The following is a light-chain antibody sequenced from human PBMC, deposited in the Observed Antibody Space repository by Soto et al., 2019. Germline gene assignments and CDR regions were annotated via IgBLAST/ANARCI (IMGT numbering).Light chain of an antibody. CDR3: LPHNTYTWT. CDR2: AAY. Sequence: DIQMTQSPSSLSASVGDRVTITCQASQGITNYLNWYQQKPGKVPKLLIYAAYTLQSGVPSRFSGSGSGTEFTLTIRSMKTEDFGTYYCLPHNTYTWTVGQGTKGDIK. V-gene: IGKV1-27*01. CDR1: QGITNY. J-gene: IGKJ1*01.